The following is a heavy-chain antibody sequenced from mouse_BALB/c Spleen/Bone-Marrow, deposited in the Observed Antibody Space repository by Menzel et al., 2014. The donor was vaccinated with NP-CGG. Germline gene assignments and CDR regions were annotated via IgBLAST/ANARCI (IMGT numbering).Heavy chain of an antibody. Sequence: QVQLQQSGPELVRPGVSVKISCKGSCYTFTDYAMHWVKQSHAKSLEWIGVISTYSGNTNYNQKFKGKATMTVDKSSSTAYMGLARLTSEDSAIYYCASPIYYGNYEGFAYWGQGTLVTVSA. D-gene: IGHD2-1*01. J-gene: IGHJ3*01. V-gene: IGHV1-67*01. CDR1: CYTFTDYA. CDR2: ISTYSGNT. CDR3: ASPIYYGNYEGFAY.